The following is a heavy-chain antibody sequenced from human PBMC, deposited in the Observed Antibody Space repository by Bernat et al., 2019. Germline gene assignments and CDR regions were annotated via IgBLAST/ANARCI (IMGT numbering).Heavy chain of an antibody. J-gene: IGHJ4*02. D-gene: IGHD3-16*01. CDR3: AKVWGGSQATYYFDY. V-gene: IGHV3-30*18. CDR1: GFTFSSFS. CDR2: ISYDGSIK. Sequence: QVQLVESGGGVVQPGRSLRLSCAASGFTFSSFSMHWVRQAPGKGLEWVAVISYDGSIKFYADSVKGRFTISRDNSKNTLYLQVNSLRAEDTAVYYCAKVWGGSQATYYFDYWGQGTLVTVSS.